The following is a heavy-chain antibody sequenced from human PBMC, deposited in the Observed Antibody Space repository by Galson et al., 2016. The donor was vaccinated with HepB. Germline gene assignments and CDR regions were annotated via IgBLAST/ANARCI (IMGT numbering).Heavy chain of an antibody. Sequence: SLRLSCAASGFTFNNYGFHWVRQAPGNGLEWVAVIWYDGSKEFYADYAKGRFTISRDDSKNTLFLQINSLRGEDTALYYCARGRSSAGYYGLDVWGQGTAVTVSS. J-gene: IGHJ6*02. D-gene: IGHD6-25*01. CDR3: ARGRSSAGYYGLDV. CDR1: GFTFNNYG. CDR2: IWYDGSKE. V-gene: IGHV3-33*02.